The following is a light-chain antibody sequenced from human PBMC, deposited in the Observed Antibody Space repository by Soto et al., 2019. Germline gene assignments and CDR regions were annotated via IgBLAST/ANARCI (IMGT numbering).Light chain of an antibody. CDR3: CSYAGSSTYV. Sequence: QAVLTQPASVSGSPGQPITISCTGTSSDVGSYNLVSWYQQHPGKAPKLMIYEGSKRPPGVSNRFSGSKSGNTASLTISGLQAEDEADYYCCSYAGSSTYVFGTGTKVPVL. J-gene: IGLJ1*01. CDR2: EGS. CDR1: SSDVGSYNL. V-gene: IGLV2-23*01.